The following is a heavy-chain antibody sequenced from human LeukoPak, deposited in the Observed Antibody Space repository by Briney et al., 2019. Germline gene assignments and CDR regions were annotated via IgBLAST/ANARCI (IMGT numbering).Heavy chain of an antibody. J-gene: IGHJ6*03. CDR2: IYPGDSDT. D-gene: IGHD3-10*01. CDR1: GYRFTNYW. V-gene: IGHV5-51*01. Sequence: GESLKISCKGSGYRFTNYWIGWVRQMPGKGLEWMGIIYPGDSDTRYSPSFQGQVTISVDKSISTAYLQWSSLKASDTAMYYCARSAGVYYYYMDVWGKGTPVTVSS. CDR3: ARSAGVYYYYMDV.